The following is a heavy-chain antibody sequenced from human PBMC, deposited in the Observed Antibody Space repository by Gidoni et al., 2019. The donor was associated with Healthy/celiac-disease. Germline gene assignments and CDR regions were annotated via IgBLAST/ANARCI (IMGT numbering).Heavy chain of an antibody. CDR3: VKGAYYYDSSGYHGYFQH. CDR1: GLPFSSYA. Sequence: EVQLVESGGGLVQPGGSLRLSCSASGLPFSSYAMHWVRQAPGKGLEYVSAISSNGGSTYYADSVKGRFTISRDNSKNTLYLQMSSLRAEDTAVYYCVKGAYYYDSSGYHGYFQHWGQGTLVTVSS. CDR2: ISSNGGST. D-gene: IGHD3-22*01. V-gene: IGHV3-64D*08. J-gene: IGHJ1*01.